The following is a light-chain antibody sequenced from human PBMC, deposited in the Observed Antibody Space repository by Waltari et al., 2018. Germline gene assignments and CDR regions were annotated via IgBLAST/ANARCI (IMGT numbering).Light chain of an antibody. Sequence: DIVMTQSPDSLAVSLGERATINCKSSQSVFYSATNKNYLAWYQQKPGQPPKLLIYWASTRESGVPDRFSDSGSGSDFTLTISSLQAEDVAVYYCQEFYTTAYTFGQGTNLEIK. V-gene: IGKV4-1*01. CDR1: QSVFYSATNKNY. CDR2: WAS. CDR3: QEFYTTAYT. J-gene: IGKJ2*01.